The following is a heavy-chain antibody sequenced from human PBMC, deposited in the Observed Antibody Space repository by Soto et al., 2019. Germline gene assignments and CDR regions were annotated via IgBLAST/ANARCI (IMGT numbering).Heavy chain of an antibody. D-gene: IGHD4-4*01. CDR2: IDPSDSYT. CDR3: ARHGIMTTVTTLYYYYGMDV. J-gene: IGHJ6*02. V-gene: IGHV5-10-1*01. CDR1: GYSFTSYW. Sequence: PGESLKISCKGSGYSFTSYWISWVRQMPGKGLEWMGRIDPSDSYTNYSPSFQGHVTISADKSISTAYLQWSSLKASDTAMYYCARHGIMTTVTTLYYYYGMDVWGQGTTVTVSS.